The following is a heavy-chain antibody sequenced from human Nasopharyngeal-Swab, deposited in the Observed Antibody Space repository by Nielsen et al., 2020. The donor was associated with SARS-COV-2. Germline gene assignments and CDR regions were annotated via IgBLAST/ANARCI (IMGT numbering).Heavy chain of an antibody. CDR3: ARWGPINDFWSGYYRFDY. D-gene: IGHD3-3*01. CDR1: GGSISSSNW. V-gene: IGHV4-4*02. CDR2: IYHSGST. J-gene: IGHJ4*02. Sequence: GSLRLSCAVSGGSISSSNWWRWVSQPPGKGLEWIGEIYHSGSTNYNPFLKSRVTISVDNSKNQFSLKLSSVTAADTAVYYCARWGPINDFWSGYYRFDYWGQGTLVTVSS.